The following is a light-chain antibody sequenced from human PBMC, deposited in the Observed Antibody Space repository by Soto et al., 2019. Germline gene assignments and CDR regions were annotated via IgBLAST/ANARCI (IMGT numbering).Light chain of an antibody. V-gene: IGLV2-8*01. CDR2: EVT. Sequence: QSALTQPPSASGSPGQSVTISCTGTNTDVGGYNYVSWYQQHPGKAPKLMIYEVTKRPSGVPDRFSGSKSGNTAYLTVSGLQAEDEADYYCSSYEGTNNSLGFGPGTKLPGL. CDR3: SSYEGTNNSLG. J-gene: IGLJ1*01. CDR1: NTDVGGYNY.